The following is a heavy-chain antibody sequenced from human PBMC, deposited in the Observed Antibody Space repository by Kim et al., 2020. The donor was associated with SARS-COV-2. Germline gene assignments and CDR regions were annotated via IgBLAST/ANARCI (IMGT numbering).Heavy chain of an antibody. CDR3: ARDRDSSGYYLSGFDY. J-gene: IGHJ4*02. Sequence: GGSLRLSCAASGFTFSSYSMNWVRQAPGKGLEWVSSISSSSSYIYYADSVKGRFTISRDNAKNSLYLQMNSLRAEDTAVYYCARDRDSSGYYLSGFDYWAREPWSPSPQ. V-gene: IGHV3-21*01. D-gene: IGHD3-22*01. CDR2: ISSSSSYI. CDR1: GFTFSSYS.